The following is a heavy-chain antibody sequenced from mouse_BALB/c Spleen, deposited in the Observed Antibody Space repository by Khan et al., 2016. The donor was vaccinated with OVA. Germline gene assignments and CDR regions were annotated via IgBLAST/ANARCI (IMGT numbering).Heavy chain of an antibody. CDR1: GYSITSDYA. CDR2: ISSTGST. Sequence: EVQLQESGPGLVKPSQSLSLTCTVTGYSITSDYAWNWIRRFPGNKLEWMGYISSTGSTSYNPSLKSRISFTRDTSKNQFFLQLKSVTTEDTATYYCARSLYYSYGYALDCWGRGTSVTVSS. D-gene: IGHD2-14*01. V-gene: IGHV3-2*02. J-gene: IGHJ4*01. CDR3: ARSLYYSYGYALDC.